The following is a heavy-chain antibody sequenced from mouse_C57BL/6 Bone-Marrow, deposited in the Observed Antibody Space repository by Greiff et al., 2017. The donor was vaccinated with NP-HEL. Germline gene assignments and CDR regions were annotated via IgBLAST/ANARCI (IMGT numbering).Heavy chain of an antibody. CDR3: ARTITTVVPSYWYFDV. Sequence: VQLQQSGPVLVKPGPSVKISCKASGFTFTDYYMHWVKQSHGKSLEWIGLVYPYNGGTSYNQKFTGKATLTVDTSSSTAYMELNSLTSEDSAVYYCARTITTVVPSYWYFDVWGTGTTVTVSS. V-gene: IGHV1-36*01. CDR2: VYPYNGGT. J-gene: IGHJ1*03. D-gene: IGHD1-1*01. CDR1: GFTFTDYY.